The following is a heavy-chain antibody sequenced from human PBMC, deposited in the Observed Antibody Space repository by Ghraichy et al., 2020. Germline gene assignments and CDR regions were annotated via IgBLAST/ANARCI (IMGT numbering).Heavy chain of an antibody. CDR2: ISSSSSFL. V-gene: IGHV3-11*06. J-gene: IGHJ5*02. CDR1: GFDFSDYY. CDR3: ARGGAIVLVPAPPKWFDP. D-gene: IGHD2-2*01. Sequence: GALRLSCIASGFDFSDYYMSWIRQAPGKGLEWVSYISSSSSFLNYADSVKGRFTISRDNAKNSLYLEMNSLRAEDTAVYYCARGGAIVLVPAPPKWFDPWGQGTMVTVSS.